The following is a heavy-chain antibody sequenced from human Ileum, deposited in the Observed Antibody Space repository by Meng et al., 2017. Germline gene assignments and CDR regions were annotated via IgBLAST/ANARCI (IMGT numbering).Heavy chain of an antibody. D-gene: IGHD1-26*01. V-gene: IGHV4-4*07. J-gene: IGHJ4*02. Sequence: SETLSLTCTVSGDSISRYDWNWIRQPAGEGLQWIGHIFPTGSTDYSPSLKGRVSISTDTSKNQLSLKLYSVTAADTAVYYCASSPPTTRLRLQSWGQGTLVTVSS. CDR1: GDSISRYD. CDR2: IFPTGST. CDR3: ASSPPTTRLRLQS.